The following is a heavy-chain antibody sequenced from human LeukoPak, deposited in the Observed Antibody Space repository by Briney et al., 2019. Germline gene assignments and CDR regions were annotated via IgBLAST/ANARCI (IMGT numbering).Heavy chain of an antibody. CDR1: GGSISSGSYY. CDR2: IYTSGST. Sequence: SQTLSLTCTVSGGSISSGSYYWRWIRQPAGKGLEWIGRIYTSGSTNYKPSLKSRVTISADTSKNQFSLKLSSVTAADTAVYYCARGREITMTVVVTRYYHYYVDVWGKGTTVTVSS. J-gene: IGHJ6*03. V-gene: IGHV4-61*02. D-gene: IGHD3-22*01. CDR3: ARGREITMTVVVTRYYHYYVDV.